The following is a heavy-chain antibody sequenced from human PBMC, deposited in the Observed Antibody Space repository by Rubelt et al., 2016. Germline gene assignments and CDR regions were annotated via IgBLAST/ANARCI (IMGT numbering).Heavy chain of an antibody. CDR2: IYYSGST. CDR3: ARQDGVSRIDQ. D-gene: IGHD3-3*01. V-gene: IGHV4-39*01. J-gene: IGHJ4*02. Sequence: QLQLQESGPGLVKPSETLSLTCNVSGGSISGSSSYWGWIRQPPGKGLEWIASIYYSGSTYYNPSCKVGCTISMTTSKTNVSRKRTSVTATDTAMYYCARQDGVSRIDQWGQGTLVIVSS. CDR1: GGSISGSSSY.